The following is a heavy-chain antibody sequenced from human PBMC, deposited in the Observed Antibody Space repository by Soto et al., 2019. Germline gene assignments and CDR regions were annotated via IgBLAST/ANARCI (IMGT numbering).Heavy chain of an antibody. V-gene: IGHV2-5*04. Sequence: QIILKESGPTLVKPTQTLTLTCSFSGFSLSTTSVGVGWIRQSPGKALQWLTLIYWDGNKRYSPSQKRRLTITKDTSKNQVVLTMTNMDSVDTGTYYCVCMPAHRWMSFNVWGQGTMVIVSS. D-gene: IGHD5-12*01. CDR1: GFSLSTTSVG. CDR2: IYWDGNK. CDR3: VCMPAHRWMSFNV. J-gene: IGHJ3*01.